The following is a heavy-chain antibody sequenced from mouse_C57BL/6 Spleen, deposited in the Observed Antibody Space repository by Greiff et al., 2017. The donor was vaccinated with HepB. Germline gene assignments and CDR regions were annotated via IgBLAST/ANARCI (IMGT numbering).Heavy chain of an antibody. D-gene: IGHD1-1*01. CDR3: ARSRGSSYKYFDV. J-gene: IGHJ1*03. CDR2: INPNNGGT. CDR1: GYTFTDYY. V-gene: IGHV1-26*01. Sequence: EVQLQQSGPELVKPGASVKISCKASGYTFTDYYMNWVKQSHGKSLEWIGDINPNNGGTSYNQKFKGKATLTVDKSSSTAYMELRSLTSEDSAVYYCARSRGSSYKYFDVWGTGTTVTVSS.